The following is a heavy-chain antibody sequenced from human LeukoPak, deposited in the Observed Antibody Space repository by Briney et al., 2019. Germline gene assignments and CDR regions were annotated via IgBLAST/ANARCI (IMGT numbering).Heavy chain of an antibody. CDR3: ARDQGGSGGN. J-gene: IGHJ4*02. V-gene: IGHV3-21*01. D-gene: IGHD3-10*01. CDR2: ISSSGTYI. CDR1: GFTFSSYS. Sequence: PGGSLRLSCAASGFTFSSYSMHWVRQAPGKGLEWVSSISSSGTYIYYADSVKGRFTISRDNPKNSVHLQMNSLRAEDTAVYYCARDQGGSGGNWGQGTLVTVSS.